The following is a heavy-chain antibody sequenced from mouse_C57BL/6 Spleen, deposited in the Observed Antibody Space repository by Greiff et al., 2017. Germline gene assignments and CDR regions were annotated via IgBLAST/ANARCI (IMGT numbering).Heavy chain of an antibody. J-gene: IGHJ2*01. CDR2: INTNNGGT. D-gene: IGHD2-4*01. CDR3: SRRRLRPLYDYFDY. V-gene: IGHV1-18*01. CDR1: GYTFTDYN. Sequence: EVQLQESGPELVKPGASVKIPCKASGYTFTDYNMDWVKQSHGKSLEWIGDINTNNGGTFYNQKFKGKDTLTVAKSYSTAYMERHILTSKDTAVYYYSRRRLRPLYDYFDYWGQGTTLTVSS.